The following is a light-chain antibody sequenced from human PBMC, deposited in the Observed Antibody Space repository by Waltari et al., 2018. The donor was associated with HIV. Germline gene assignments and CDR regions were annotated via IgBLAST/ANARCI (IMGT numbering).Light chain of an antibody. Sequence: QSVLTQPPSVSAAPGQKVTISCSGSSSNIGHNYVSWYQQLQGTAPKLPIYDSNQRPSQIPDRFSASKSGTSATLGITGLQTGDEADYYCGTWDSSLSGGVFGTGTKVTVL. J-gene: IGLJ1*01. CDR2: DSN. V-gene: IGLV1-51*01. CDR3: GTWDSSLSGGV. CDR1: SSNIGHNY.